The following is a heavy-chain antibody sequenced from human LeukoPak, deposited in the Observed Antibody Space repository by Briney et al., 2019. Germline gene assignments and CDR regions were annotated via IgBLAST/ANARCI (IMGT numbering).Heavy chain of an antibody. CDR3: ARAPGSSSSWSYFDF. D-gene: IGHD6-13*01. CDR1: GVTFRSYA. Sequence: GGSLRLSCAASGVTFRSYAMSWVRQAPGKGLEWVSGITGGGGSTYYADSVKGRFTISRDNSKNTLYLQMNSLRAEDTAVYYCARAPGSSSSWSYFDFWGQGSLVTVSS. V-gene: IGHV3-23*01. CDR2: ITGGGGST. J-gene: IGHJ4*02.